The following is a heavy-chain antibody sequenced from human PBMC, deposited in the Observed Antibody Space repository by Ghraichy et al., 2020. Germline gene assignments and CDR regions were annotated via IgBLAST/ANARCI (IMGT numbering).Heavy chain of an antibody. Sequence: GGSLRLSCAASGFTFSSYAMHWVRQAPGKGLEWVAVISYDGSNKYYADSVKGRFTISRDNSKNTLYLQMNSLRAEDTAVYYCARDVIAYYYYYYMDVWGKGTTVTVSS. CDR2: ISYDGSNK. D-gene: IGHD2-21*01. J-gene: IGHJ6*03. CDR3: ARDVIAYYYYYYMDV. V-gene: IGHV3-30*04. CDR1: GFTFSSYA.